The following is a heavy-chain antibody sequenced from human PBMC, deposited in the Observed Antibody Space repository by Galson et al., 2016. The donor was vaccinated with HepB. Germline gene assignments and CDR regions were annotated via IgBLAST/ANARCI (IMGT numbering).Heavy chain of an antibody. V-gene: IGHV4-31*02. J-gene: IGHJ4*02. D-gene: IGHD1-26*01. CDR2: YSGST. Sequence: YSGSTYYNPSLKSRVTISIDTSKNQLSLKLSSVTAADTAVYYCARYLVLGSYGGRYYFDYWGQGTLVTVSS. CDR3: ARYLVLGSYGGRYYFDY.